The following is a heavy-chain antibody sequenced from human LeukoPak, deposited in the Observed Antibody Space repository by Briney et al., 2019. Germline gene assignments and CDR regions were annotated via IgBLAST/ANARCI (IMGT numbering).Heavy chain of an antibody. CDR2: ISSSSSYI. D-gene: IGHD6-19*01. CDR1: GFTFSSYS. V-gene: IGHV3-21*01. CDR3: ARDHSSGWYGYMDV. Sequence: GGSLRLSCAASGFTFSSYSINWVRQAPGKGLEWVSSISSSSSYIYYADSVKGRFTISRDNAKNSLYLQMNSLRAEDTAVYYCARDHSSGWYGYMDVWGKGTTVTVSS. J-gene: IGHJ6*03.